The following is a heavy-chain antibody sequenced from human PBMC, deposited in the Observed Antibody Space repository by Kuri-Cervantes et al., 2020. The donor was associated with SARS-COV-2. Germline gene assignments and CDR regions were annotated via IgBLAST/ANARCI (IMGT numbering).Heavy chain of an antibody. J-gene: IGHJ4*02. V-gene: IGHV3-7*01. CDR3: ARGRQWLALYYFDY. Sequence: GGSLRLSCAASRFTFSSYWMSWVRQAPGEGLEWVANIKQDGSEKYYVDSVKGRFTISRDNAKNSLYLQMNNLRAEDTAVYYCARGRQWLALYYFDYWGQGTLVTVSS. D-gene: IGHD6-19*01. CDR2: IKQDGSEK. CDR1: RFTFSSYW.